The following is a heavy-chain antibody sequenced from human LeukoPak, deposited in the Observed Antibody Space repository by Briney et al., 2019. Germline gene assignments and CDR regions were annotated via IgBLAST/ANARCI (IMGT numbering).Heavy chain of an antibody. CDR1: GYTFTSYG. J-gene: IGHJ5*02. CDR2: ISAYNGNT. Sequence: GASVKVSCKASGYTFTSYGISWVRQAPGQGLEWMGWISAYNGNTNYAQKLQGRVTMSTDTSTSTAYMELSSLRSEDTDVYYCARDPGYSSSWYNWFDPWGQGTLVTVSS. D-gene: IGHD6-13*01. V-gene: IGHV1-18*01. CDR3: ARDPGYSSSWYNWFDP.